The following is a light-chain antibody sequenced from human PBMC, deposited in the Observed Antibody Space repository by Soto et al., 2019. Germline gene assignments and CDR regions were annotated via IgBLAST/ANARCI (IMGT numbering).Light chain of an antibody. CDR3: QQYGSSPLT. J-gene: IGKJ5*01. CDR1: QSVRSH. V-gene: IGKV3-20*01. Sequence: IVMTQSPATLSVSPWEGVTLSCRASQSVRSHLAWYQQKPGQPPRLLIYDASSRATGIPDRFSGSGSGTDFTLTISRLEPEDFAVYYCQQYGSSPLTFGQGTRLEIK. CDR2: DAS.